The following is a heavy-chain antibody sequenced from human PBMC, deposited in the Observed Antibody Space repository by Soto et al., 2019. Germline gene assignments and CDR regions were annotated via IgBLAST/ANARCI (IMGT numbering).Heavy chain of an antibody. J-gene: IGHJ5*02. CDR1: RFTFPSSW. CDR3: AGIQNNWFDP. Sequence: EVQLVESGGGLVQPGGSLRLSCAVSRFTFPSSWMSWVRQAPGKGLEWVANIKQDGSEAYYLDSVKGRFTISRDNAWTSLYLQMNSLSADDTAVYYCAGIQNNWFDPWGQGTLVTVA. CDR2: IKQDGSEA. D-gene: IGHD1-20*01. V-gene: IGHV3-7*01.